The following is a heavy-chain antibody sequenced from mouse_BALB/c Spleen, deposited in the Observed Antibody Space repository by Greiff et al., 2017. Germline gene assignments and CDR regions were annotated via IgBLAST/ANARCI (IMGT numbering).Heavy chain of an antibody. D-gene: IGHD2-3*01. Sequence: VQLKESGAELVRSGASVKLSCTASGFNIKDYYMHWVKQRPEQGLEWIGWIDPENGDTEYAPKFQGKATMTADTSSNTAYLQLSSLTSEDTAVYYCNAGFDGYYGFAYWGQGTLVTVSA. CDR1: GFNIKDYY. CDR3: NAGFDGYYGFAY. CDR2: IDPENGDT. J-gene: IGHJ3*01. V-gene: IGHV14-4*02.